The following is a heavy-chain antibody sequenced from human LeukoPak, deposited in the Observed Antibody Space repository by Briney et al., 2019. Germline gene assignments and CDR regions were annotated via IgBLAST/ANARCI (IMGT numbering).Heavy chain of an antibody. V-gene: IGHV3-7*01. CDR3: ARDAAVQQLGYYYYYMDV. CDR2: IKQDGSEK. D-gene: IGHD6-13*01. Sequence: GSLRLSCAASGFTFSSYWMSWVRQAPGKGLEWVANIKQDGSEKYYVDSVKGRFTISRDNAKNSLYLQMNSLRAEDTAVDYCARDAAVQQLGYYYYYMDVWGKGTTVTVSS. CDR1: GFTFSSYW. J-gene: IGHJ6*03.